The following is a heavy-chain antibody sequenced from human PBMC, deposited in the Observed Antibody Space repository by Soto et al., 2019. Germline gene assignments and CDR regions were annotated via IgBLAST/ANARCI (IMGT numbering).Heavy chain of an antibody. CDR2: ICYSGST. Sequence: TVSGGSISSYYWSWIRQPPGKGLEWIGYICYSGSTNYNPSLKSRVTISVDTSKNQFSLKLSSVTAADTAVYYCAGRVPAAYYYGMDVWGQGTTVTVSS. CDR3: AGRVPAAYYYGMDV. D-gene: IGHD2-2*01. V-gene: IGHV4-59*01. J-gene: IGHJ6*02. CDR1: GGSISSYY.